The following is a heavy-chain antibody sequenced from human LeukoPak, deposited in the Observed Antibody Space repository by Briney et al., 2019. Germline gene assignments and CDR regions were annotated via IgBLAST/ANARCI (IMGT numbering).Heavy chain of an antibody. Sequence: GGSLRLSCAASGFTFSSYAMSWVRQAPGKGLEWVSATSGSGGSTYYADSVKGRFTISRDNSKNTLYLQMNSLRAEDTAVYYCAKGYYDSSGYLYSFDYWGQGTLVTVSS. CDR3: AKGYYDSSGYLYSFDY. CDR2: TSGSGGST. J-gene: IGHJ4*02. V-gene: IGHV3-23*01. CDR1: GFTFSSYA. D-gene: IGHD3-22*01.